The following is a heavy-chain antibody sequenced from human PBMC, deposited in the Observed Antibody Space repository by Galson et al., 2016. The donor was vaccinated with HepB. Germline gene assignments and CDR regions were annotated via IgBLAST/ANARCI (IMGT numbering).Heavy chain of an antibody. J-gene: IGHJ6*02. V-gene: IGHV3-30*18. CDR3: AKDEFLEGDYYYYGLDV. Sequence: SLRLSCAASGFTFSSYGMYWVCQAPGKGLEWVAVISYDGSKKYYADSVKGRFTISRDNSKNTLYLQMSSLRAEDTAVYYCAKDEFLEGDYYYYGLDVWGHGTTVTVSS. CDR1: GFTFSSYG. CDR2: ISYDGSKK. D-gene: IGHD3-3*01.